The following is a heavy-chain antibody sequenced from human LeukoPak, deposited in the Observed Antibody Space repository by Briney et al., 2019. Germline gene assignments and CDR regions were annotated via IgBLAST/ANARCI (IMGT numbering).Heavy chain of an antibody. CDR2: IYYSGST. V-gene: IGHV4-39*01. J-gene: IGHJ4*02. Sequence: PSETLSLTCTVSGGSISSSSYYWGWMRQHPGKGLELIGSIYYSGSTYYNPSLKSRVSISVDTSKNQFSLKLISVTAADTAVYYCARLGGSSWEHYWGQGTLVTVSS. CDR3: ARLGGSSWEHY. CDR1: GGSISSSSYY. D-gene: IGHD6-13*01.